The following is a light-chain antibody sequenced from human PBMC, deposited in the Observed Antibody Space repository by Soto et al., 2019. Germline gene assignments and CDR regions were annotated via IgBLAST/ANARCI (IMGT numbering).Light chain of an antibody. J-gene: IGLJ2*01. Sequence: QSVLTQPPSASGTPGQRVTISCSGSSFNIGSNSVNWYQQLPVAAPKLLIYSNNQRPSGVPDRFSGSKSGTSASLAISGLQSEDEADYYCAAWDDRLTGHVVFGGGTKVTVL. CDR3: AAWDDRLTGHVV. V-gene: IGLV1-44*01. CDR1: SFNIGSNS. CDR2: SNN.